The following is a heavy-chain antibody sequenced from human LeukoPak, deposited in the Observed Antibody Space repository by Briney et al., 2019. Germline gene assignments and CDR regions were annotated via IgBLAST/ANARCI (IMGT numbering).Heavy chain of an antibody. D-gene: IGHD3-10*01. Sequence: GGSLRLSCAASGFTFSSYGMHWVRQAPGKGLEWVAFIRYDGSNKYYADSVKGRFTISRDNSKNTLYLQMNSLRAEDTAVYYCATQPPFIELLWFGESEGYFDYWGQGTLVTVSS. V-gene: IGHV3-30*02. CDR1: GFTFSSYG. J-gene: IGHJ4*02. CDR2: IRYDGSNK. CDR3: ATQPPFIELLWFGESEGYFDY.